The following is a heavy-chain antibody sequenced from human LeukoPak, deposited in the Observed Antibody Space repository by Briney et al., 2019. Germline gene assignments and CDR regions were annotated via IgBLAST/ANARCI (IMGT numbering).Heavy chain of an antibody. CDR1: GYTFTSYA. J-gene: IGHJ4*02. CDR2: INAGNGNT. D-gene: IGHD3-3*01. V-gene: IGHV1-3*01. CDR3: AREAIFGVVMFDY. Sequence: ASMKVSCKASGYTFTSYAMHWVRQAPGQRLEWMGWINAGNGNTKYSQKFQGRVTITRDTSASTAYMELSSLRSEDTAVYYCAREAIFGVVMFDYWGQGTLVTVSS.